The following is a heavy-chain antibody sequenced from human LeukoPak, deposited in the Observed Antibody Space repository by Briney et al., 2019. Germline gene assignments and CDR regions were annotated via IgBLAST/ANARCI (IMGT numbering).Heavy chain of an antibody. J-gene: IGHJ4*02. D-gene: IGHD2-15*01. V-gene: IGHV4-34*01. CDR2: INHSGST. CDR1: GGSFSGYY. CDR3: ARAVCSGGSCYSTYFDY. Sequence: SETLSLTCAVYGGSFSGYYWSWIRQPPGKGLEWIGEINHSGSTNYNPSLKSRVTISVDTSKNQFSLKLSSVTAADTAVYYCARAVCSGGSCYSTYFDYWGQGTLVTVSS.